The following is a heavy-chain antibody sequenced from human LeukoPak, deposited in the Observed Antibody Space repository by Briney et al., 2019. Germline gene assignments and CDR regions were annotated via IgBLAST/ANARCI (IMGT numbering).Heavy chain of an antibody. D-gene: IGHD5-18*01. Sequence: GESLKISCKASGYSFTTYWIAWVRRMPGKGLEWMGIIYPGDSDTRYSPSFQGQVTISVDKSITTAYLQWSSLKASDTAMYYCARTSMVNLYYLDYWGQGTLVTVSS. CDR3: ARTSMVNLYYLDY. CDR1: GYSFTTYW. V-gene: IGHV5-51*01. J-gene: IGHJ4*02. CDR2: IYPGDSDT.